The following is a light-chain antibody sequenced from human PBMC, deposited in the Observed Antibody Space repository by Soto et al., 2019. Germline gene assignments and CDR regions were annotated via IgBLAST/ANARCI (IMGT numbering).Light chain of an antibody. Sequence: EIVLTQSPDTLSLSPGERATLSFRASQSVSRNLAWYQQKPGQAPRLLIYGASTRATGISARFSGGGSGTEFTLTISSLQSADSAVYYCQQYINWPPWTFGQGTKVDIK. CDR3: QQYINWPPWT. J-gene: IGKJ1*01. V-gene: IGKV3-15*01. CDR1: QSVSRN. CDR2: GAS.